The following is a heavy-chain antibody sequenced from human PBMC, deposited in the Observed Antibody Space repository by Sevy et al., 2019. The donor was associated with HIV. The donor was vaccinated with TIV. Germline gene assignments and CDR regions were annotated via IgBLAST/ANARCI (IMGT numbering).Heavy chain of an antibody. CDR3: ARAYCSGGRCYSLAY. CDR1: GYTFTSFR. CDR2: MSALNGDT. D-gene: IGHD2-15*01. J-gene: IGHJ4*02. Sequence: ASVKVSCEASGYTFTSFRMTWVRQAPGQGLEWMGWMSALNGDTNYAQKLQGRVTMTTDTSTNTAYMELRSLRSDDTAVYYCARAYCSGGRCYSLAYWGQGTLVTVSS. V-gene: IGHV1-18*01.